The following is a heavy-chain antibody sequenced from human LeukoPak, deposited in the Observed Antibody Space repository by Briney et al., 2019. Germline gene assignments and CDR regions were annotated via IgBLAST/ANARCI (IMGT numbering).Heavy chain of an antibody. Sequence: GGYLRLSCAASGFTFDDSGMSWVRQAPVKGLEWGSGINWNGGSTGYADPVKGRFTVARDNAKNSLYLQMNNLRAEDTALYYCPRVNSDYYDSSGYYHWGQGTLVTVSS. D-gene: IGHD3-22*01. J-gene: IGHJ5*02. CDR3: PRVNSDYYDSSGYYH. V-gene: IGHV3-20*04. CDR2: INWNGGST. CDR1: GFTFDDSG.